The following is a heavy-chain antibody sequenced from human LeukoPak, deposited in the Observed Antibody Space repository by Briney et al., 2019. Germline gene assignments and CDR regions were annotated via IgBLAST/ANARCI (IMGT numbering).Heavy chain of an antibody. Sequence: GVSLRLSCAASGFPFRSHWKHWVRQVPGKGLVWVSHISTDGTTTNYADSVKGRFTISRDNAKDTLYLQLNSLRAEDTAIYYCARSLGYSSGGWGQGTLVTVSS. V-gene: IGHV3-74*01. CDR1: GFPFRSHW. CDR3: ARSLGYSSGG. J-gene: IGHJ4*02. D-gene: IGHD2-15*01. CDR2: ISTDGTTT.